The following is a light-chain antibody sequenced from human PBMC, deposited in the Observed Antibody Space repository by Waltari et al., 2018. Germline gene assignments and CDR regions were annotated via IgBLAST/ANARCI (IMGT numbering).Light chain of an antibody. CDR1: SSDVGTYNL. CDR2: EGS. V-gene: IGLV2-23*01. J-gene: IGLJ3*02. CDR3: CSYAGSSTLV. Sequence: QSALTQPASVSGSPGQSITISCTGTSSDVGTYNLVSWYQQHPGKAPKLMIYEGSKRPSVFSNRFSGSKSGNTASLPISGLQAEDEADYYCCSYAGSSTLVFGGGTKLTVL.